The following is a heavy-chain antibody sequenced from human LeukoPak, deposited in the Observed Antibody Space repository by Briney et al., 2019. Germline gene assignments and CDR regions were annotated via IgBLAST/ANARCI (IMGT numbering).Heavy chain of an antibody. V-gene: IGHV3-7*03. CDR1: GFNFINYW. Sequence: GGSLRLSCAASGFNFINYWMNWVRQAPGRGLEWVANIKQDGSEKYYVDSVKGRFTISRDNGKKSLYLQMNSLRAEDTALYYCAKERIVGGYRYGPFDHWGQGTLVTVSS. D-gene: IGHD5-18*01. CDR2: IKQDGSEK. J-gene: IGHJ4*02. CDR3: AKERIVGGYRYGPFDH.